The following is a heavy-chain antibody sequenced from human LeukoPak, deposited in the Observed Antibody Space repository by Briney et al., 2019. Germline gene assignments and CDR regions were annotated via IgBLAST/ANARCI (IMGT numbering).Heavy chain of an antibody. CDR1: GGSISSGDYY. Sequence: SETLSLTCTVSGGSISSGDYYWTWIRQPAGKGLEWIGRIYTSGSTSYSPSLKSRVTISLDTSKNQFSLRLSSVTAADTAVYYCARGGELLNYLGQGTLVTVSS. CDR3: ARGGELLNY. CDR2: IYTSGST. V-gene: IGHV4-61*02. J-gene: IGHJ4*02. D-gene: IGHD1-7*01.